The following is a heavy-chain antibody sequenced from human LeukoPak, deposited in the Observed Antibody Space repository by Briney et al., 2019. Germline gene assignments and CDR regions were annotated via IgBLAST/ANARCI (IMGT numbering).Heavy chain of an antibody. J-gene: IGHJ4*02. CDR1: GFTFSSYR. V-gene: IGHV3-48*03. CDR3: ASGGGSSGYYYY. Sequence: GGSLRLSCAASGFTFSSYRMNWVRQAPGKGLEWVSYISSSGTTIYYADPAKGRFTISRDNAKNSLYLQMNSLRAEDTAIYYCASGGGSSGYYYYWGQGTLVTVSS. CDR2: ISSSGTTI. D-gene: IGHD3-22*01.